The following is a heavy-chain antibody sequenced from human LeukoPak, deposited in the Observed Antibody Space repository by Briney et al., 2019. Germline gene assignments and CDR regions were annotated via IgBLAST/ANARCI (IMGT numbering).Heavy chain of an antibody. J-gene: IGHJ3*02. D-gene: IGHD3-9*01. CDR2: IYHSGST. Sequence: SGTLSLTCTVSGYSITSGYYWGWFRQPPGKGLEWIGSIYHSGSTYYNPSLKSRLTMSVDTSKNQLSLKLNSVTAADTAVYYCARELPHRRSILAFDIWGQGTMVTVSS. V-gene: IGHV4-38-2*02. CDR1: GYSITSGYY. CDR3: ARELPHRRSILAFDI.